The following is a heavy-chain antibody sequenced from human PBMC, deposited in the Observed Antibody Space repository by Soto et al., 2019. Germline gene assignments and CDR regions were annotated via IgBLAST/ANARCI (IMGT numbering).Heavy chain of an antibody. CDR3: AKIEAVVLH. CDR2: FIPIFGTL. V-gene: IGHV1-69*01. Sequence: QVQLVQSGAEVKKPGSSVKVSCKASGGTFSNFAISWVRQAPGQGLEWMGGFIPIFGTLNYAQRFQGRLTISADESTSTTYMEPSRLRSEDPAGYYCAKIEAVVLHWGQGTLVTVSS. CDR1: GGTFSNFA. J-gene: IGHJ1*01. D-gene: IGHD2-15*01.